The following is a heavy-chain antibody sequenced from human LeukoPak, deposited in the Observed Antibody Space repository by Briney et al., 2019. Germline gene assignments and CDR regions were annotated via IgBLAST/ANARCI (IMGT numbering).Heavy chain of an antibody. CDR1: GYTFTGYG. D-gene: IGHD3-10*01. CDR3: ARTKLWFGESRIDWFDP. Sequence: ASVKVSCKASGYTFTGYGISWVRQAPGQGLEWMGWISAYNGNTNYAQKLQGRVTMTTDTSTSTAYMELRSLRSDDTAVYYCARTKLWFGESRIDWFDPWGQGTLVTVSS. V-gene: IGHV1-18*01. CDR2: ISAYNGNT. J-gene: IGHJ5*02.